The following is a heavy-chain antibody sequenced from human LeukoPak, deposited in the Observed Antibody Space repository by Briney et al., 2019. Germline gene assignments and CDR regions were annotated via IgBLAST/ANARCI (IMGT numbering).Heavy chain of an antibody. D-gene: IGHD1-26*01. CDR2: IYHSGST. J-gene: IGHJ4*02. CDR3: ARVPELQVGATIDY. V-gene: IGHV4-4*02. Sequence: SETLSLTCAVSGGSISSSNWWSWVRQPPGKGLEWIGEIYHSGSTNYNPSLKSRVTISVDKSKNQFSLKLSSVTAADTAVYYCARVPELQVGATIDYWGQGTLVTVSS. CDR1: GGSISSSNW.